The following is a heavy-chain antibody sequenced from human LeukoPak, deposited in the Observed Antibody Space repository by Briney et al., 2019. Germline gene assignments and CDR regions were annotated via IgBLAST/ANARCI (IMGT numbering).Heavy chain of an antibody. Sequence: QTGGSLRLSCAASGFTVSSNYMSWVRQAPGKGLEWVSVIYSGGSTYYADSVKGRFTISRDNSKNTLYLQMNSLRAEDTAVYYCARVGINPGDYYYSGMDVWGQGTTVTVSS. J-gene: IGHJ6*02. D-gene: IGHD1-14*01. CDR3: ARVGINPGDYYYSGMDV. CDR1: GFTVSSNY. CDR2: IYSGGST. V-gene: IGHV3-53*01.